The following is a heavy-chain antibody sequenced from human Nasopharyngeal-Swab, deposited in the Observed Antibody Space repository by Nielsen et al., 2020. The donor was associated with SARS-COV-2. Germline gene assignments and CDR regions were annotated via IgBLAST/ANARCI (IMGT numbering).Heavy chain of an antibody. Sequence: GESLKISCAASGFTFSSYAMHWVRQAPGKGLEWVAVISYDGSNKYYADSVKGRFTISRDNSKNTLYLQMNSLRAEDTAVYYCARDRDSVVVVAATLDYWGQGTLVTVSS. J-gene: IGHJ4*02. CDR1: GFTFSSYA. CDR2: ISYDGSNK. D-gene: IGHD2-15*01. CDR3: ARDRDSVVVVAATLDY. V-gene: IGHV3-30-3*01.